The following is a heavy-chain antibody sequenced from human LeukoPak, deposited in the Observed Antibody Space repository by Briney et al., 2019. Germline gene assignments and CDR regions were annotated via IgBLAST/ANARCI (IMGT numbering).Heavy chain of an antibody. CDR2: ISGSGGST. D-gene: IGHD4-17*01. CDR1: GYTFTSYG. Sequence: ASVKVSCKASGYTFTSYGISWVRQAPGKGLEWVSAISGSGGSTYYADSVKGRFTISRDNSKNTLYLQMNSLRAEDTALYYCAKDYGPLSSYWGQGTLVTVSS. J-gene: IGHJ4*02. V-gene: IGHV3-23*01. CDR3: AKDYGPLSSY.